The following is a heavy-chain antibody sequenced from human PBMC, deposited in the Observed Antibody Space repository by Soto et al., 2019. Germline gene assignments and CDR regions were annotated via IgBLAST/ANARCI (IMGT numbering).Heavy chain of an antibody. V-gene: IGHV1-8*01. Sequence: ASVKVSCKASGYTFTSYDINWVRQATGQGLEWMGWMNPNSGNTGYAQKFQGRVTMTRNTSISTAYMELSSLRSEDTAVYYCVREDYSSSRGGYYYYGMDVWGQGTTVTVSS. CDR2: MNPNSGNT. CDR3: VREDYSSSRGGYYYYGMDV. CDR1: GYTFTSYD. D-gene: IGHD6-13*01. J-gene: IGHJ6*02.